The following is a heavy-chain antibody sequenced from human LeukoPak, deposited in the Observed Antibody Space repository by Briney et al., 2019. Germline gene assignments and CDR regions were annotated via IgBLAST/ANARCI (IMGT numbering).Heavy chain of an antibody. D-gene: IGHD6-13*01. V-gene: IGHV4-34*01. CDR1: GGSFSGYY. CDR2: IKHSGST. Sequence: PSETLSLTCAVYGGSFSGYYWSWIRQPPGRGLEWIGEIKHSGSTNYNPSLKSRVTISVDTSKNQFSLKLSSVTAADTAVYYCASLDPRSSSGYFYGMDVWGQGTTVTVSS. J-gene: IGHJ6*02. CDR3: ASLDPRSSSGYFYGMDV.